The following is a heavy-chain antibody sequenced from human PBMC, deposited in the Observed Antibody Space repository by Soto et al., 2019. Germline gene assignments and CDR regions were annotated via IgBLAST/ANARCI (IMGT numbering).Heavy chain of an antibody. V-gene: IGHV4-30-4*01. CDR1: GVSLNPADTW. Sequence: QVQLQESGSGLVKPSQSLSLTCTVSGVSLNPADTWWSWIRQSPGKGLEFIGYYHSGGSTYYDASCRSRVIISADTSNLQFSLKLSSVTVADTALYFCVRSRQMESGNDYGLDVWGQGTTVTVSS. D-gene: IGHD1-1*01. CDR3: VRSRQMESGNDYGLDV. CDR2: YHSGGST. J-gene: IGHJ6*02.